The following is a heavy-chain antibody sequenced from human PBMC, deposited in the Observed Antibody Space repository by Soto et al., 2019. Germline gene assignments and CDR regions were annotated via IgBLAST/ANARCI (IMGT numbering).Heavy chain of an antibody. Sequence: PGGSLRLSCAASGFTFSSYGRHWVRQAPGKGLEWVAVISYDGSNKYYADSVKGRFTISRDNSKNTLYLQMNSLRAEDTAVYYCAKVRSAPAFLDYWGQGTLVTVSS. D-gene: IGHD2-2*01. CDR1: GFTFSSYG. J-gene: IGHJ4*02. V-gene: IGHV3-30*18. CDR2: ISYDGSNK. CDR3: AKVRSAPAFLDY.